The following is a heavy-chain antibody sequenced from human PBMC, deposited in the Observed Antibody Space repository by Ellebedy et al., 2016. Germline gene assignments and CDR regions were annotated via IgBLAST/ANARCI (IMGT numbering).Heavy chain of an antibody. CDR1: EFTFSSYA. D-gene: IGHD5-12*01. V-gene: IGHV3-30-3*01. CDR2: ISYDGSNK. Sequence: GGSLRLSXAASEFTFSSYAMHWVRQAPGKGLEWVAVISYDGSNKSSADSVKGRFTISRDNSKNTLYLQMNSLRVEDTAVYYCARGGLHSDLWGRGTLVTVSS. CDR3: ARGGLHSDL. J-gene: IGHJ2*01.